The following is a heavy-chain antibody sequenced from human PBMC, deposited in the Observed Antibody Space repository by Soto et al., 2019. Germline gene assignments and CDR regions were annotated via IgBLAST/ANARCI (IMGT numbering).Heavy chain of an antibody. V-gene: IGHV1-18*01. CDR3: ARYSGSYSAFDY. CDR2: ISAYNGNT. Sequence: QVQLVQSGAEVKKPGASVKVSCKASGYTFTSYGISWVRQAPGQGLEWMGWISAYNGNTNYAQKLQGRVTMTTDRSTNTAYMALRSLRSDDTAVDYCARYSGSYSAFDYWGQGTLVTVSS. CDR1: GYTFTSYG. D-gene: IGHD1-26*01. J-gene: IGHJ4*02.